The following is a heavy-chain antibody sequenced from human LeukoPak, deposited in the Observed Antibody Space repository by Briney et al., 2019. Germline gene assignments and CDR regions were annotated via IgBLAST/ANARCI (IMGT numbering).Heavy chain of an antibody. CDR2: INHSGST. CDR3: ARGRPYYYVSSGYYAADLDY. Sequence: SETLSLTCAVYGGSFSGYYWSWIRQPPGKGLEWIGEINHSGSTNYNPSLKSRVTISVDTSKNQFSLKLSSVTAADTAVYYCARGRPYYYVSSGYYAADLDYWGQGTLVTVSS. V-gene: IGHV4-34*01. J-gene: IGHJ4*02. D-gene: IGHD3-22*01. CDR1: GGSFSGYY.